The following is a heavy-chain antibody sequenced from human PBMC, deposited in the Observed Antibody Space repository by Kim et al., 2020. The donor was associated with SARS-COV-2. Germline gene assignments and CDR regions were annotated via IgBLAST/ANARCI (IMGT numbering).Heavy chain of an antibody. Sequence: SRVTVSVDTSKNQFSLKLSSVTAADTAVYYCARLGGLVITYYYYYYGMDVWGQGTTVTVSS. J-gene: IGHJ6*02. D-gene: IGHD3-9*01. CDR3: ARLGGLVITYYYYYYGMDV. V-gene: IGHV4-59*01.